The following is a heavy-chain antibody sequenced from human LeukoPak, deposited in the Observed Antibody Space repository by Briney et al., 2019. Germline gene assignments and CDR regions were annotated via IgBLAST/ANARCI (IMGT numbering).Heavy chain of an antibody. CDR1: GYTFTGYY. V-gene: IGHV1-18*04. CDR2: ISAYNGNT. J-gene: IGHJ5*02. D-gene: IGHD3-22*01. CDR3: ARAGAIVVADEQWFDP. Sequence: ASVKVSCKASGYTFTGYYMHWVRQAPGQGLEWMGWISAYNGNTKYTQKVQGRVTMTTDTSTSTAYMELRSLRSDDTPVYYCARAGAIVVADEQWFDPWGPGTLVTVSS.